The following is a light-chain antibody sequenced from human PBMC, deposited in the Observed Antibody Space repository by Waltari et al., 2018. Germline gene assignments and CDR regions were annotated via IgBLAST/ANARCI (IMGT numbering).Light chain of an antibody. CDR2: GAS. J-gene: IGKJ2*01. V-gene: IGKV3-15*01. CDR1: QSVTTN. CDR3: HQYNDGPPFN. Sequence: EIVMTQSPATLSVSPGERAIISCRASQSVTTNLAWYQQKPGQPPRLLIDGASTRATDIPASFSGSGSGTEFTLTITSLQSEDFAVYYCHQYNDGPPFNFGQGTKLEIK.